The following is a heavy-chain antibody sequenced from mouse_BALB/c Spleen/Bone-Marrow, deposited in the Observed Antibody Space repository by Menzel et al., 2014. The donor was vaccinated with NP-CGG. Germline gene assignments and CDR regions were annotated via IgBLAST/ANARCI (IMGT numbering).Heavy chain of an antibody. V-gene: IGHV1-18*01. D-gene: IGHD1-1*01. J-gene: IGHJ4*01. CDR2: INPYNGGT. CDR1: GYSFTDYT. CDR3: ARERYYGTSYYYYYALDS. Sequence: EVQLQQSGPELVKPGASTKISYKASGYSFTDYTMNWVKQSHGKNLEWIGLINPYNGGTTYNQKFKGKATLTVDKSSSTAYMELLSLTSEDSAVYYCARERYYGTSYYYYYALDSWGQGTSVTVSS.